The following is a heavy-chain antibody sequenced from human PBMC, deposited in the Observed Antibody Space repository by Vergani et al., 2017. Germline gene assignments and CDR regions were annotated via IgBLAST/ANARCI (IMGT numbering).Heavy chain of an antibody. CDR3: ARHKEQCVTGKYYYYYYMDV. J-gene: IGHJ6*03. CDR2: IYYSGST. CDR1: GGSIRSTFYY. V-gene: IGHV4-39*01. Sequence: QLQLQESDPGLVKPSATLCLTCTVSGGSIRSTFYYWGWIRQPPGKGVEWIGSIYYSGSTYYNLSLKSRATISVDTSKNQVYLKLTSVTAADTAVYYGARHKEQCVTGKYYYYYYMDVRGKGTTVAVSS. D-gene: IGHD6-19*01.